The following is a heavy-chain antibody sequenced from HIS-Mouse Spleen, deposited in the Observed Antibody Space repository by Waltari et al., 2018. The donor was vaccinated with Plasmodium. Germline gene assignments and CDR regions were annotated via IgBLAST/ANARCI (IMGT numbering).Heavy chain of an antibody. CDR3: ARGPGYSSGWYYFDY. J-gene: IGHJ4*02. Sequence: QVQLQQWGAGLLKPSETLSLTCAVYGGSFSGYYWSWIRQPPGKGLEWIGEINHSGSTNYNPSLKSRVTISVDTSKNQFSLKLISVTAADTAVYYCARGPGYSSGWYYFDYWGQGTLVTVSS. D-gene: IGHD6-19*01. CDR1: GGSFSGYY. V-gene: IGHV4-34*01. CDR2: INHSGST.